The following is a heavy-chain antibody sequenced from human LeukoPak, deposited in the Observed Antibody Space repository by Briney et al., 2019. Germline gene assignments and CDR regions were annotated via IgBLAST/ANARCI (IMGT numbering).Heavy chain of an antibody. J-gene: IGHJ4*02. Sequence: SETLSLTCTVSGGSISSYYWSWIRQPAEKGLEWIGRIYASGSTNYNPSLKSRVTMSVDTSKNQFSLKLSSVTAADTAVYYCARTGYYYGSGSLIDYWGQGTLVTVSS. CDR3: ARTGYYYGSGSLIDY. CDR2: IYASGST. CDR1: GGSISSYY. D-gene: IGHD3-10*01. V-gene: IGHV4-4*07.